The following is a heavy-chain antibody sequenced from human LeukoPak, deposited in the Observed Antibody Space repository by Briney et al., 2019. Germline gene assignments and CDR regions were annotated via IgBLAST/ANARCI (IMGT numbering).Heavy chain of an antibody. V-gene: IGHV1-2*02. Sequence: ASVKVSCKASVFTFTGYYIYWVRQAPGQGLEWMGWINPNSGGTNYALKFQGRVTMTRDTSISTAYMELSRLRSDDTAVYYCARGPRYGSGNYYNNYWGQGTLVTVPS. CDR2: INPNSGGT. CDR1: VFTFTGYY. D-gene: IGHD3-10*01. CDR3: ARGPRYGSGNYYNNY. J-gene: IGHJ4*02.